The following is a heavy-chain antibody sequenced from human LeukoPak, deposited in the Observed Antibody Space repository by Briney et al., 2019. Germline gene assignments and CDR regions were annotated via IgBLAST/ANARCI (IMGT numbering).Heavy chain of an antibody. D-gene: IGHD5-18*01. V-gene: IGHV3-21*01. Sequence: PGGSLRLSCAASGFTFSSYSMNWVRQAPGKGLEWVSSISSSSSYIYYADSVKGRFTISRDNAKNSLYLQMNSLRAEDTAVYYCARDFRIRLWMMDVWGKGTTVTVSS. CDR2: ISSSSSYI. CDR3: ARDFRIRLWMMDV. CDR1: GFTFSSYS. J-gene: IGHJ6*04.